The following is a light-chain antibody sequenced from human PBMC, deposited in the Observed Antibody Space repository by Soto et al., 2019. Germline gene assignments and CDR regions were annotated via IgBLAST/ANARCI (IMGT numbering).Light chain of an antibody. Sequence: DIVMTQSPATLSVSPGERVPLSCRASQSVSGHLAWYQQKPGQAPRLIISGASTRATGIPARFSGRGSGTEFTLTISSLQSEDFAVYYCQQYNNWPPWTFGQGTKVDI. CDR2: GAS. CDR3: QQYNNWPPWT. CDR1: QSVSGH. J-gene: IGKJ1*01. V-gene: IGKV3-15*01.